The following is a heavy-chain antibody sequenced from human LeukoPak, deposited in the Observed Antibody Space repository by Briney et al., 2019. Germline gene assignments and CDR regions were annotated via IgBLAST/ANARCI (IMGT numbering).Heavy chain of an antibody. Sequence: PSETLSLTCTVSGGSINSYYWSWIRQPPGKGLEWIGYIYYSGSTNYNPSLKSRVTISVDTSKNQFSLKLSSVTAADTAVYYCARRLSGPGIAAAGSGYYFDYWGQGTLVTVSS. D-gene: IGHD6-13*01. J-gene: IGHJ4*02. V-gene: IGHV4-59*08. CDR2: IYYSGST. CDR3: ARRLSGPGIAAAGSGYYFDY. CDR1: GGSINSYY.